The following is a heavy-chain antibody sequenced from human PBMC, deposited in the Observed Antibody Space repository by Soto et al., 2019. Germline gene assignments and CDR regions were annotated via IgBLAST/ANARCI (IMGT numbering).Heavy chain of an antibody. CDR1: GYSFSGYW. CDR2: IDPSDSET. D-gene: IGHD3-22*01. Sequence: GESLKISCKGSGYSFSGYWITWVRQMTGKGLEWMGRIDPSDSETNYSPSFQGHVTISVDKSINTVYLQWSTLKASDTAMYYCARQTYDKSGHYTYHFDSWGQGTLVTVSS. J-gene: IGHJ4*02. V-gene: IGHV5-10-1*01. CDR3: ARQTYDKSGHYTYHFDS.